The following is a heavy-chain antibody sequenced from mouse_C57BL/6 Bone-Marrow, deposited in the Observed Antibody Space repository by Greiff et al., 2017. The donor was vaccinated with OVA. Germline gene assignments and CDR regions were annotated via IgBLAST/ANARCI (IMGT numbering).Heavy chain of an antibody. V-gene: IGHV5-15*01. CDR1: GFTFSDYG. CDR2: ISNLAYSI. CDR3: ARRSFINAMDY. Sequence: EVKLMESGGGLVQPGGSLKLSCAASGFTFSDYGMAWVRQAPRKGPEWVAFISNLAYSIYYADTVTGRFTISRENAKNTLYLEMSSLSSEDTAMYYCARRSFINAMDYWGQGTSVTVSS. D-gene: IGHD1-1*01. J-gene: IGHJ4*01.